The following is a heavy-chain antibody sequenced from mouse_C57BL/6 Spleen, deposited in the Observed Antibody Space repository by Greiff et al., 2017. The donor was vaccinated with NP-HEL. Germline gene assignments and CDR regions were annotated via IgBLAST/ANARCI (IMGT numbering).Heavy chain of an antibody. Sequence: EVQLQQSGPELVKPGASVKISCKASGYSFTSYYMNWVKQSPGRGLEWIGRINPSTGGTTYNQKFKAKATLTVDKSSSTAYMQLRRLTSEDSAVYYCARDGGGPFFAYWGPGALVTVSA. CDR2: INPSTGGT. CDR3: ARDGGGPFFAY. CDR1: GYSFTSYY. J-gene: IGHJ3*01. V-gene: IGHV1-42*01. D-gene: IGHD1-1*02.